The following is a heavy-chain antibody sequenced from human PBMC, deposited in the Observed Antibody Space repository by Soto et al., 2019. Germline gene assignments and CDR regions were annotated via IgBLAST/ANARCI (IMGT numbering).Heavy chain of an antibody. V-gene: IGHV1-69*02. CDR2: IIPMLGMS. CDR1: GDTFNFYT. D-gene: IGHD3-10*01. Sequence: QVQLVQSGAEVKKPGSPVRVSCTASGDTFNFYTISWVRQVPGQGPEWMGRIIPMLGMSNYAQKFQGRVTIMADKSTSTVYMNLSGLTSEDMAVYYCATNYGSGSTHFDYWGQGTLVTVSS. CDR3: ATNYGSGSTHFDY. J-gene: IGHJ4*02.